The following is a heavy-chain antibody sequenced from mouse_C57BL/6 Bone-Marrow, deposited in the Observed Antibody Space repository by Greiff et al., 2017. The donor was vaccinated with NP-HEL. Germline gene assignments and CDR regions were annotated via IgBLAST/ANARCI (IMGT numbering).Heavy chain of an antibody. J-gene: IGHJ2*01. CDR3: ARSITTVVATDY. V-gene: IGHV1-81*01. CDR1: GYTFTSYG. D-gene: IGHD1-1*01. Sequence: QVHVKQSGAELARPGASVKLSCKASGYTFTSYGISWVKQRTGQGLEWIGEIYPRSGNTYYNEKFKGKATLTADKSSSTAYIELRSLTSEDSAVYFCARSITTVVATDYWGQGTTLTVSS. CDR2: IYPRSGNT.